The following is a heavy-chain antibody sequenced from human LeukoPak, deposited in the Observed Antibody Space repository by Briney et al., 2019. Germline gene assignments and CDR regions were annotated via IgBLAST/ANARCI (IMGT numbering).Heavy chain of an antibody. CDR2: ISYDGSNK. D-gene: IGHD1-26*01. CDR1: GFTFNSYA. Sequence: PGRSLRLSCAASGFTFNSYAIHWVRQAPGKGLEWVAVISYDGSNKYLAGSVKGRFTISRDNSKNTLYLQMNSLRVEDTAVYYCARGGREIYYYYYGMDVWGQGTTVTVSS. J-gene: IGHJ6*02. V-gene: IGHV3-30*04. CDR3: ARGGREIYYYYYGMDV.